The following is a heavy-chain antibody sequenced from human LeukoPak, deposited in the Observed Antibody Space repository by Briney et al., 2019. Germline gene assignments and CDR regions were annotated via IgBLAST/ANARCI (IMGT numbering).Heavy chain of an antibody. D-gene: IGHD4-17*01. CDR2: ISSSSSYI. CDR3: ARDSTTVTDY. Sequence: GGSLRLSCAASGFTFSSYSMNWVRQAPGKGLEWVSSISSSSSYIYYADSVKGRFTVSRDNAKNSLYLQMNSLRAEDTAVYYCARDSTTVTDYWGQGTLVTVSS. V-gene: IGHV3-21*01. J-gene: IGHJ4*02. CDR1: GFTFSSYS.